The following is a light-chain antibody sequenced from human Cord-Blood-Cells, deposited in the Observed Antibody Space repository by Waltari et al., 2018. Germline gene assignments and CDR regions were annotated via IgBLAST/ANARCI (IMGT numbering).Light chain of an antibody. CDR3: CSYAGSSTSYV. Sequence: QSALTQPASVSGSPGQSIPISCTGTSSDVGSYNLVSWYQQHPGKAPKLMIYEVSKRPSGVSNRFSGSKSGNTAFLTISGLQAEDEADYYCCSYAGSSTSYVFGTGTKVTVL. J-gene: IGLJ1*01. CDR2: EVS. CDR1: SSDVGSYNL. V-gene: IGLV2-23*02.